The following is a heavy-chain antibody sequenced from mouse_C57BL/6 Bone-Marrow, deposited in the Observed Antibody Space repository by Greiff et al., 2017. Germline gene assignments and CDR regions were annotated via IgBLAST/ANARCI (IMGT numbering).Heavy chain of an antibody. D-gene: IGHD1-1*01. CDR1: GFNINDDY. J-gene: IGHJ3*01. CDR2: IDPANGDT. Sequence: VHVKQSGAELVRPGASVKLSCTASGFNINDDYMHWVQQRPEQGLEWIGWIDPANGDTEYASKFQGKSTITADTSSNTAYLQLSSLTSEDTAVYYCATGGFYGSSSWFAYWGQGTLVTVSA. CDR3: ATGGFYGSSSWFAY. V-gene: IGHV14-4*01.